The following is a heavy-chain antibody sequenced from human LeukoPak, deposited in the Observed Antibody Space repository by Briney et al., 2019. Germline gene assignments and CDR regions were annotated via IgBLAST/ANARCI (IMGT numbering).Heavy chain of an antibody. CDR2: ISYDGSNK. J-gene: IGHJ4*02. V-gene: IGHV3-30*04. D-gene: IGHD4-11*01. Sequence: SGRSLRLSCAASGFTFSTFTMHWVRQAPGKGLGWVAVISYDGSNKNYADSVKGRFTISRDNSKNTLYLQMNSLRGEDTALYYCARQDDYSFDYWGQGTLVPVSS. CDR3: ARQDDYSFDY. CDR1: GFTFSTFT.